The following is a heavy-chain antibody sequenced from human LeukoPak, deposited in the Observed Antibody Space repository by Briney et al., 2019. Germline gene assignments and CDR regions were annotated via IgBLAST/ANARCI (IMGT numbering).Heavy chain of an antibody. J-gene: IGHJ3*02. D-gene: IGHD3-22*01. CDR3: ARDSWYYYDSSGYQRGAFDI. CDR2: IYYSGST. CDR1: GGSISSYY. V-gene: IGHV4-59*01. Sequence: SETLSLTCTVSGGSISSYYWSWIRQPPGKGLEWIGYIYYSGSTNYNPSLKSRVTISVDTSKNQFSLKLSSVTAADTAVYYCARDSWYYYDSSGYQRGAFDIWGQGTMVTVSS.